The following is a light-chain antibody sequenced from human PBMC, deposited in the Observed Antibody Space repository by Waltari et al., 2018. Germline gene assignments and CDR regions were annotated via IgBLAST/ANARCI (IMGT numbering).Light chain of an antibody. V-gene: IGKV3-11*01. CDR2: DAS. Sequence: EIVLTQSPATLSLSPGERATLSCRASQSVSSYLAWYQQKPGQAPRHLIYDASNRATGIPARFSGSGSGTDFTLTISSLEPEDFAVYYCQQRSNWPPLTFGGGTKVEIK. J-gene: IGKJ4*01. CDR3: QQRSNWPPLT. CDR1: QSVSSY.